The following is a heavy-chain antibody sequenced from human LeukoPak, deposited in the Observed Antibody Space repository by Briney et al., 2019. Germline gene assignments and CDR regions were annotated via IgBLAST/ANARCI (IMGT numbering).Heavy chain of an antibody. V-gene: IGHV3-23*01. CDR1: GFTFGTHD. CDR2: ISRNGPT. CDR3: AKGGYFNFEN. Sequence: PGGSLRLSCAASGFTFGTHDMQWVRQAPGKGLEWVSGISRNGPTYYSDSVRGRFTISRDNSKDTLYLQMSSLRAEDTAVYYCAKGGYFNFENWGQGTVVSVSS. D-gene: IGHD2-2*03. J-gene: IGHJ3*02.